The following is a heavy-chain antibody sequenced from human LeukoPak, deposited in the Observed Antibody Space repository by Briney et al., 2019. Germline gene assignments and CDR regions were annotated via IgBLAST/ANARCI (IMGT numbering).Heavy chain of an antibody. J-gene: IGHJ6*02. CDR3: ARDGGGMDV. CDR1: GFTLSRYW. V-gene: IGHV3-74*01. D-gene: IGHD3-16*01. CDR2: INPDGSSI. Sequence: GGSLRLSCAASGFTLSRYWMPWVRQAPGKGPVWVSRINPDGSSISYADSVKGRFTISRDNAKNTLYLQMNSLRAEDTAVYYCARDGGGMDVWGQGTTVTVSS.